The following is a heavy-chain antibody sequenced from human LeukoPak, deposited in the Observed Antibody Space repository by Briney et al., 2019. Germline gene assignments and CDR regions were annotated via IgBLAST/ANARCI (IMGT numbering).Heavy chain of an antibody. D-gene: IGHD3-16*02. Sequence: GGSLRLSCAASGFTFSTYAMSWVRQAPGKGLEWVSGISGSGGSVYYADSVKGRFTISRDNSLNTLYLQMNSLRDEDTAKYYCAKTVSGSYSYQGGDYWGQGTLVTVSS. V-gene: IGHV3-23*01. CDR1: GFTFSTYA. CDR3: AKTVSGSYSYQGGDY. J-gene: IGHJ4*02. CDR2: ISGSGGSV.